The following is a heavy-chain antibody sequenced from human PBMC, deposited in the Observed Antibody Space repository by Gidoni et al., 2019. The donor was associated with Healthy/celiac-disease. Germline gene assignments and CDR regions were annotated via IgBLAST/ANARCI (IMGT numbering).Heavy chain of an antibody. J-gene: IGHJ4*02. D-gene: IGHD3-22*01. CDR2: IYSGGST. CDR1: GFTVSSNY. Sequence: EVQLVESGGGLIQPGGSLRLSCAASGFTVSSNYMSWVRQAPGKGLEWVSVIYSGGSTYYADSVKGRFTISRDNSKNTLYLQMNSLRAEDTAVYYCARARYDSSGYYYVYYFDYWGQGTLVTVSS. CDR3: ARARYDSSGYYYVYYFDY. V-gene: IGHV3-53*01.